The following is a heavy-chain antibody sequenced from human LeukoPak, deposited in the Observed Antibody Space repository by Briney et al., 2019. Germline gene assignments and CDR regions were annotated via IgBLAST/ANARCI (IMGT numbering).Heavy chain of an antibody. CDR3: ARGVAARPYYYYMDV. J-gene: IGHJ6*03. D-gene: IGHD6-6*01. Sequence: PGGSLRLSCAASGFTVSSNYMSWVRQAPGKGLEWVSVIYSGGSTYYADSVKGRFTISRDNSKNTLYLQMNSLRAEDTAVYYCARGVAARPYYYYMDVWGKGTTVTVSS. CDR2: IYSGGST. V-gene: IGHV3-66*01. CDR1: GFTVSSNY.